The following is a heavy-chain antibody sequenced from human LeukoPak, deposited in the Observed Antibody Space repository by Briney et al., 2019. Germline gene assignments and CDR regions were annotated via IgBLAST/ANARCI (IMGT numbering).Heavy chain of an antibody. CDR3: ARDRRGYYYDSSGYYYDY. J-gene: IGHJ4*02. V-gene: IGHV1-2*02. D-gene: IGHD3-22*01. CDR1: GYTFTGYY. Sequence: GSSVKVSCKAPGYTFTGYYMHWVRQAPGQGLEWMGWINPNSGGTNYAQKFQGRVTMTRDTSISTAYMELSRLRSDDTAVYYCARDRRGYYYDSSGYYYDYWGQGTLVTVSS. CDR2: INPNSGGT.